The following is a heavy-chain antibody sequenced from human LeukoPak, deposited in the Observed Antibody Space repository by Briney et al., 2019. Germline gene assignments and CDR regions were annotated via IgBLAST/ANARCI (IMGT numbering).Heavy chain of an antibody. CDR3: ARDRVFGVVFGRFDP. CDR1: GYTFTGYY. Sequence: ASVKVSCKASGYTFTGYYLHWVRQAPGQGLEWMGWINPNSGGTSYARKFQGRVSMTRDTSISTVYMELSGLRSDDTAIYYCARDRVFGVVFGRFDPWGQGTLVTVST. CDR2: INPNSGGT. V-gene: IGHV1-2*02. D-gene: IGHD3-3*01. J-gene: IGHJ5*02.